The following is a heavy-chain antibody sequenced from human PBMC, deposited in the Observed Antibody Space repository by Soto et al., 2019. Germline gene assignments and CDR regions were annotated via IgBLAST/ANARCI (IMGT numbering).Heavy chain of an antibody. D-gene: IGHD5-12*01. CDR2: IDPSDSYT. CDR1: GYSFTSYW. J-gene: IGHJ6*02. CDR3: ARNSGYDRRGGYYYYGMXX. Sequence: GESLKISCKGSGYSFTSYWISWVRQMPGKGLEWMGRIDPSDSYTNYSPSFQGHVTISADKSISTAYLQWSSLKASDTAMYYCARNSGYDRRGGYYYYGMXXWGQGTTVTVSS. V-gene: IGHV5-10-1*01.